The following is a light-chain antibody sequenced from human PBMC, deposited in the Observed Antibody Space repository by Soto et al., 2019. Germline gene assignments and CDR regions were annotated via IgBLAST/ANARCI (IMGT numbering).Light chain of an antibody. J-gene: IGKJ1*01. CDR3: QKLNAYPPWT. CDR2: GAS. V-gene: IGKV1-9*01. Sequence: QLTQSPSSLSASVGDRVTITCRASQGISSNLAWYQQKPGRAPKLPIFGASTLQSGVPSRFSGSGSGTDFTLTISSLQPEDFATYFCQKLNAYPPWTFGQGTKVE. CDR1: QGISSN.